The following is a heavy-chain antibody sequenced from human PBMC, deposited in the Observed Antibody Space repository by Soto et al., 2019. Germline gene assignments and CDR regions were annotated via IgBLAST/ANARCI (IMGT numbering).Heavy chain of an antibody. J-gene: IGHJ4*02. CDR2: ISGSGGST. D-gene: IGHD3-22*01. V-gene: IGHV3-23*01. CDR1: GFTFSSYA. CDR3: AKELPYYYDSSGSRAPFDY. Sequence: QPGGSLRLSCAASGFTFSSYAMSWVRQAPGKGLEWVSAISGSGGSTYYADSVKGRFTISRDNSKNTLYLQMNSLRAEDTAVYYCAKELPYYYDSSGSRAPFDYWGQGTLVTVSS.